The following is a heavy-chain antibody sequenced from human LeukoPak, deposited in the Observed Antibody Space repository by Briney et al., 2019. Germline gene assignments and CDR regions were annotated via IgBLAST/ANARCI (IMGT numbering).Heavy chain of an antibody. J-gene: IGHJ6*02. V-gene: IGHV1-18*01. D-gene: IGHD6-13*01. CDR1: GYTFTSYG. CDR2: ISAYNGNT. Sequence: ASVKVSCKASGYTFTSYGISWVRQAPGQGLEWMGWISAYNGNTNYAQKLQGRVTMTTDTSTSTAYMELRSLRSDDTAVYYCARDPSSGWSSSWPRSYYYGMDVWGQGTTVTVSS. CDR3: ARDPSSGWSSSWPRSYYYGMDV.